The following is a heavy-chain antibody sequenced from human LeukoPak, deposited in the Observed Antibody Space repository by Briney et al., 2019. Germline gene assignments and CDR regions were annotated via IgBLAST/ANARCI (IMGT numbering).Heavy chain of an antibody. V-gene: IGHV3-48*01. CDR1: GFTFSSYS. J-gene: IGHJ4*02. D-gene: IGHD3-3*02. Sequence: GGSLRLSCAASGFTFSSYSMNWVRQAPGKGLGWVSYISSSSSTIYYADSVKGRFTISRDNAKNSLYLQMNSLRAEDTAVYYCARAVLAAGSYYFDYWGRGTLVTVSS. CDR3: ARAVLAAGSYYFDY. CDR2: ISSSSSTI.